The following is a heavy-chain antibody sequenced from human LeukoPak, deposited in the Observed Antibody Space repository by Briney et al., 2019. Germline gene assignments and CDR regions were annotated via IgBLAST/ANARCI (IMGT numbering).Heavy chain of an antibody. J-gene: IGHJ3*02. CDR1: GGSISSGSYY. CDR2: IYTSGST. D-gene: IGHD6-13*01. V-gene: IGHV4-61*02. Sequence: SETLSLTCTVSGGSISSGSYYWSWIRQPAGKGLEWIGRIYTSGSTNYNPSLKSRVTISVDTSKNQFSLKLSSVTAADTAVYYCAGGRSSSWYGDALDIWGQGTMVTVSS. CDR3: AGGRSSSWYGDALDI.